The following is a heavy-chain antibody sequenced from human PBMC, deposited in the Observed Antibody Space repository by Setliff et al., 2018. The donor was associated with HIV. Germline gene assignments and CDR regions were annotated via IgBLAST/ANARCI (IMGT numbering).Heavy chain of an antibody. V-gene: IGHV4-39*01. J-gene: IGHJ6*03. Sequence: PSETLSLTCTVSGDSMSSSSYYWGWIRQPPGKGLEWIGSIFYSGNTYYKPSLKSRVTISVDTSKNQFSLKLSSVTAADTAVYYCARGVNPTYYDFWSGNYMRKYYYYYMDVWGKGTTVTVSS. CDR2: IFYSGNT. CDR1: GDSMSSSSYY. D-gene: IGHD3-3*01. CDR3: ARGVNPTYYDFWSGNYMRKYYYYYMDV.